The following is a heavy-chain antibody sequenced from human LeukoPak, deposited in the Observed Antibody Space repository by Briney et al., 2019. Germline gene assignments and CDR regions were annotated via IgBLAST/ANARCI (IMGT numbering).Heavy chain of an antibody. J-gene: IGHJ6*04. CDR2: IIPIFGTA. Sequence: SVKVSCKASGGTFSSYAISWVRQAPGQGLEWVGGIIPIFGTANYAQKFQGRVTITADESTSTAYMELSSLRSEDTAVYYCARGPLDYDILTGPYGMDVWGKGTTVTVSS. D-gene: IGHD3-9*01. V-gene: IGHV1-69*01. CDR3: ARGPLDYDILTGPYGMDV. CDR1: GGTFSSYA.